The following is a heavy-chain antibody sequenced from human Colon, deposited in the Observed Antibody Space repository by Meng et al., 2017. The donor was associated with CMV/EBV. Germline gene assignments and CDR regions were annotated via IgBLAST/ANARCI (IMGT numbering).Heavy chain of an antibody. D-gene: IGHD1-26*01. Sequence: GESLKISCEHSGFTLMDSATHWIRQAPGKGLEWVSGISYDGTKTYHGDSVKGRFTISRDNSMNSLYLQMDNLRPADTGVYYCVRAGYGGFIKDAFDLWGQGALVTVSS. V-gene: IGHV3-30*03. CDR2: ISYDGTKT. CDR1: GFTLMDSA. CDR3: VRAGYGGFIKDAFDL. J-gene: IGHJ4*02.